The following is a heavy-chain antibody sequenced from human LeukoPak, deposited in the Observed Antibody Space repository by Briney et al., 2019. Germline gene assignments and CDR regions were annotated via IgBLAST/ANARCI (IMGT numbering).Heavy chain of an antibody. CDR1: GVTFSSYA. D-gene: IGHD6-13*01. CDR3: AKDMVFTDSSRGYFDY. Sequence: GGSLRLSCAASGVTFSSYAMSWVRQAPGKGLEWVSAISGSGGSTYYADSVKGRFTISRDNSKNTLYLQMNSLRAEDTAVYYCAKDMVFTDSSRGYFDYWGQGTLVTVSS. J-gene: IGHJ4*02. V-gene: IGHV3-23*01. CDR2: ISGSGGST.